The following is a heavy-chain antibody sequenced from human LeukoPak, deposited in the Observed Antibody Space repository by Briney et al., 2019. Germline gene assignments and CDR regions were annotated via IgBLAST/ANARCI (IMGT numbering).Heavy chain of an antibody. Sequence: GGSLRLSCAASGFTFNNYAMSWVRQAPGKGLEWVSVISGSGGSTYYADSVKGRFTISRDNSKNTLYVQMNSLRAEDTAVYYCAKGLGVTWIRHYFDYWGQGTLVTVSS. CDR2: ISGSGGST. CDR3: AKGLGVTWIRHYFDY. V-gene: IGHV3-23*01. J-gene: IGHJ4*02. CDR1: GFTFNNYA. D-gene: IGHD1-14*01.